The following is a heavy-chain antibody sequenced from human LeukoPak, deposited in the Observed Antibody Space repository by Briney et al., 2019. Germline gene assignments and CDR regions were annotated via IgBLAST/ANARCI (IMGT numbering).Heavy chain of an antibody. V-gene: IGHV1-46*01. D-gene: IGHD2-15*01. J-gene: IGHJ4*02. CDR3: ARGQGSSWYASQDY. Sequence: ASVKVSCKASGYTFTNYYIHWVRQAPGQGLEWMGIINPSGDTTGYAQRFQGRVTMTTDTSTSTVYLELSSLRSEDTAVYYCARGQGSSWYASQDYWGQGTLVTVSS. CDR2: INPSGDTT. CDR1: GYTFTNYY.